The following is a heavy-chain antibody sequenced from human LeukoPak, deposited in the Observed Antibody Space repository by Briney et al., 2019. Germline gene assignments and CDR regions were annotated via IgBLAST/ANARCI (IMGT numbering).Heavy chain of an antibody. CDR3: AINGGGDSGYGNFDY. CDR2: INWNSDSI. V-gene: IGHV3-9*01. D-gene: IGHD5-12*01. Sequence: GGSLRLSCAVSGFTFDDYAMHWVRQVPGKGLEWVSGINWNSDSIGYADSVKGRFTTSRDNAKNPLYLQMNSLRAEDTAFYYCAINGGGDSGYGNFDYWGQGTLVTVSS. CDR1: GFTFDDYA. J-gene: IGHJ4*02.